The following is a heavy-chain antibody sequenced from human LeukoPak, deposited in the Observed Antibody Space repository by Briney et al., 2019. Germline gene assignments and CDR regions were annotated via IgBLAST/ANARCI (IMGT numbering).Heavy chain of an antibody. J-gene: IGHJ4*02. V-gene: IGHV4-59*11. CDR2: LFHTGNT. CDR3: ARTQMYFDILTGHHKYLHY. Sequence: NPSETLSLTCTVSGDSITNHYRNWIRQPPGKGLEWIGNLFHTGNTDYNPSLKSRVTISIQTSKNQFSLKLSSVTAADTAVYYCARTQMYFDILTGHHKYLHYWGQGILVTVSS. D-gene: IGHD3-9*01. CDR1: GDSITNHY.